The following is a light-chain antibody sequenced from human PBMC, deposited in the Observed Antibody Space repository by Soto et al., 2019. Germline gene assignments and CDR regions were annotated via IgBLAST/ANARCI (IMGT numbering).Light chain of an antibody. J-gene: IGLJ1*01. CDR1: SSDFGGFNH. CDR2: EVT. V-gene: IGLV2-14*01. Sequence: QSALTQPAFVSGSPGQSITISCTGTSSDFGGFNHVSWYQHHPGKAPKLIIYEVTYRPSGVSNRFSGSKSGYTASLTISGLQAEDEADYYCNSQTSSGIRVFGTGTKLTVL. CDR3: NSQTSSGIRV.